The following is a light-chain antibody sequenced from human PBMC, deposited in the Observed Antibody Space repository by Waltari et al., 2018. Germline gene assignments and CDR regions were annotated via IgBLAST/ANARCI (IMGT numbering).Light chain of an antibody. Sequence: SYVLTQPPSLSVAPGQTATITCGGTNIGRDSVHWYQQKPGQAPVLVVYDDSDRPSGIPERFSGTKSGNTATLTISSVEDGDEADYYCQVWDTSSDHPYVFGTGTKVTVL. V-gene: IGLV3-21*02. CDR3: QVWDTSSDHPYV. J-gene: IGLJ1*01. CDR2: DDS. CDR1: NIGRDS.